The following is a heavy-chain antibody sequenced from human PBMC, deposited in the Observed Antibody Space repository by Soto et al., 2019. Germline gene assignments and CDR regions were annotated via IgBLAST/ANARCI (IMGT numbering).Heavy chain of an antibody. CDR3: ARTGDWNDLDY. J-gene: IGHJ4*02. Sequence: ASETLSLTCTVSGGSISSGGYYWSWIRQHPGKGLEWIGYIYYSGSTYYNPSLKSRVTISVDTSKNQFSLKLSSVTAADTAVHYCARTGDWNDLDYWGQGTLVTVS. CDR2: IYYSGST. V-gene: IGHV4-31*03. D-gene: IGHD1-1*01. CDR1: GGSISSGGYY.